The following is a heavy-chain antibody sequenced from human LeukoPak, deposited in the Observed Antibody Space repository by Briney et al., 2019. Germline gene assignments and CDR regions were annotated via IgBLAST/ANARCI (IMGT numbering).Heavy chain of an antibody. V-gene: IGHV3-48*01. CDR2: ISSSSSTI. Sequence: GGSLRLSCAASGFTFSSYSMNWVRQAPGKGLEWVSYISSSSSTIYYADSVKGRFTISRDNAKNSLYLQMNSLRAEDTAVYYCARVGHGGSLGAWGQGTLVTVSS. D-gene: IGHD1-26*01. J-gene: IGHJ5*02. CDR1: GFTFSSYS. CDR3: ARVGHGGSLGA.